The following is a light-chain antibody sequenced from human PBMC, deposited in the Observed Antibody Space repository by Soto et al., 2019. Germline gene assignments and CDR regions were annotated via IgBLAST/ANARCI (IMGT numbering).Light chain of an antibody. CDR1: QTFSNTF. CDR2: GAS. CDR3: QQFSSYPLT. J-gene: IGKJ4*01. Sequence: EIVLTQSPGILSLSPGERATLSCRASQTFSNTFLSWFQQIPGQAPRLLIYGASMRATGIPDRFSGSGSGTDFTLTISRLEPEDFAVYYCQQFSSYPLTFGGGTKVDIK. V-gene: IGKV3-20*01.